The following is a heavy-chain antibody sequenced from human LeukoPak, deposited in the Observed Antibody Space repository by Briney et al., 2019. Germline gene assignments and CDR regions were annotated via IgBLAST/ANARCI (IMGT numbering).Heavy chain of an antibody. CDR2: ISSDAITT. V-gene: IGHV3-74*01. D-gene: IGHD2-15*01. Sequence: PGGSLRLSCAASGFTFSTYWMHWVRQAPGKGLVWVSRISSDAITTNYADSVKGRFTVSRDNAKNTLYLQMSSLRDEDTAVYYCARRPCSGGICYPPDYWGQGTLVTVSS. CDR3: ARRPCSGGICYPPDY. J-gene: IGHJ4*02. CDR1: GFTFSTYW.